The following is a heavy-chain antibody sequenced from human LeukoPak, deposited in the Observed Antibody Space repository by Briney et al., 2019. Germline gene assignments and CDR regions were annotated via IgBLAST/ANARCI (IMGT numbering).Heavy chain of an antibody. D-gene: IGHD4-23*01. Sequence: GSSVKVSCKASGGTFSSYAISWVRQAPGQGLEWMGRIIPIFGIANYAQKFQGRVTITADKSTSTAYMELSSLRSEDTAVYYRARTYGGNLNDAFDIWGQGTMVTVSS. CDR1: GGTFSSYA. V-gene: IGHV1-69*04. CDR2: IIPIFGIA. J-gene: IGHJ3*02. CDR3: ARTYGGNLNDAFDI.